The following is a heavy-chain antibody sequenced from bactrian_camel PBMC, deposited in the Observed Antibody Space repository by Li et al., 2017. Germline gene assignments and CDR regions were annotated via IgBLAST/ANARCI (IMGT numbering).Heavy chain of an antibody. Sequence: HVQLVESGGGSVQTGGSLRLSCKVSGHSCGSNCVGWYRLPPGREPAEREGIAAIRKSGGETWYHDSVKVRFTISQDDAKNTVYLQMNNLKSEDTALYYCASSDGGRWYTSPPPYNYWGQGTQVTVS. J-gene: IGHJ4*01. V-gene: IGHV3-3*01. CDR1: GHSCGSNC. CDR3: ASSDGGRWYTSPPPYNY. D-gene: IGHD6*01. CDR2: IRKSGGET.